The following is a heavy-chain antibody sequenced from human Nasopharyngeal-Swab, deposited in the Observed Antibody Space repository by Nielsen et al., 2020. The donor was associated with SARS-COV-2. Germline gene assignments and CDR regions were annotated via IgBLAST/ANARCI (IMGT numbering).Heavy chain of an antibody. CDR2: IGDKDQNYAT. CDR3: TTDFYFDY. V-gene: IGHV3-73*01. CDR1: GFIFSASA. Sequence: GESLKIPCAASGFIFSASAIHWVRQASGKGLEWVGRIGDKDQNYATTYGASVQGRFTISRDDSKNTAFLQMDSLKTEDTALYYCTTDFYFDYWGQGTLVTVSS. J-gene: IGHJ4*02.